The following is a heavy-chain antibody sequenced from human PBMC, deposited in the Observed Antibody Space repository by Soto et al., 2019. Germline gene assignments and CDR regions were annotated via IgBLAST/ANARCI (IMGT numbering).Heavy chain of an antibody. CDR1: GFTVSSNY. V-gene: IGHV3-53*01. Sequence: PWGSLRLSCAASGFTVSSNYMSWVRQAPGKGLEWVSVIYSGGSTYYADSVKGLFTISRDNSKNTLYLQMNSLRAEDTAVYYCARESGSGWYYFDYWGQGTLVTVSS. CDR2: IYSGGST. D-gene: IGHD6-19*01. CDR3: ARESGSGWYYFDY. J-gene: IGHJ4*02.